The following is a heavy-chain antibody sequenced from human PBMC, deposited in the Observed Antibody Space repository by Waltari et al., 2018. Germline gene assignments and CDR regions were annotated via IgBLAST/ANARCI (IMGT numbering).Heavy chain of an antibody. J-gene: IGHJ5*02. CDR2: VYYSGTT. CDR3: ARRLGSGSYFNQGWFDP. V-gene: IGHV4-39*01. D-gene: IGHD3-10*01. CDR1: GVYITRNSYY. Sequence: QLELQESGPRLVKPSETLSLRCTVSGVYITRNSYYYDWIRQPPGKGLEWIGTVYYSGTTYSNRSLGSRVTISVDSSTNQFSLNLTSVTAADTAVYFCARRLGSGSYFNQGWFDPWGHGTLVTVSS.